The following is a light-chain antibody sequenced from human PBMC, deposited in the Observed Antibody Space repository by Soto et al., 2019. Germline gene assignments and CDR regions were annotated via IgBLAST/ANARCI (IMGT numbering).Light chain of an antibody. Sequence: DIQMTHSPSSVSASVGDTVTIACRASQNIGTWLAWYQQKPGKAPNLLIYGSAALQTGVPSRFTGSGSGTDFTLTITSLQPEDFATYFCQQGISLPRRFGQRTKV. CDR1: QNIGTW. J-gene: IGKJ1*01. CDR3: QQGISLPRR. V-gene: IGKV1-12*01. CDR2: GSA.